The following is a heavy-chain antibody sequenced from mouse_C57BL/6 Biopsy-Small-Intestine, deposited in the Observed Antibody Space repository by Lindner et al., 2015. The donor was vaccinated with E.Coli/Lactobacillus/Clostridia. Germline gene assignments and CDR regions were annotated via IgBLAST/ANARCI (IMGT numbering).Heavy chain of an antibody. CDR2: IWTGGGT. CDR3: ARERDGSPYYAMDY. V-gene: IGHV2-9-1*01. D-gene: IGHD1-1*02. Sequence: VQLQESGPGLVAPSQSLSITCTVSGFSLTSYAISWVRQPPGKGLEWLGVIWTGGGTNYNSALKSRLSISKDNSKSQVFLKMNSLQTDDTARYYCARERDGSPYYAMDYWGQGTSVTVSS. J-gene: IGHJ4*01. CDR1: GFSLTSYA.